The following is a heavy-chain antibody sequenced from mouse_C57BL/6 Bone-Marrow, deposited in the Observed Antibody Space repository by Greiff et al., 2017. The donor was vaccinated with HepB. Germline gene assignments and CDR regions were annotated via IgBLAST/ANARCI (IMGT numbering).Heavy chain of an antibody. V-gene: IGHV1-55*01. D-gene: IGHD2-4*01. J-gene: IGHJ4*01. CDR3: ARIYYDYDEWDY. CDR2: IYPGSGST. Sequence: QVQLQQPGAELVKPGASVKMSCKASGYTFTSYWITWVKQRPGQGLEWIGDIYPGSGSTNYNEKFKSKATLTVDTSSSTAYMQLSSLTSEDSAVYYCARIYYDYDEWDYWGQGTSVTVAS. CDR1: GYTFTSYW.